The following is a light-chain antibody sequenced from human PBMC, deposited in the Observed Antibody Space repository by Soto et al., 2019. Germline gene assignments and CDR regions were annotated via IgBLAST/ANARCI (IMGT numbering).Light chain of an antibody. V-gene: IGKV1-39*01. CDR1: ENIDNY. Sequence: IQMTQSPSSLSASLGDRVTLTCRASENIDNYLNWYQQKQGEAPKLLIYATSTLQSGVPSRFSGSGSGTEFTLTISSLQAEDFATYFCQESYTTYGVTFSGGTKVDIK. CDR2: ATS. J-gene: IGKJ4*01. CDR3: QESYTTYGVT.